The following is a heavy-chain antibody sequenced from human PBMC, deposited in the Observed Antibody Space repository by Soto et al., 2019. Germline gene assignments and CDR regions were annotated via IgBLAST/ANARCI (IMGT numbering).Heavy chain of an antibody. CDR1: GFSLTTSGVA. CDR3: AHRPTSTEDFYFDN. V-gene: IGHV2-5*01. J-gene: IGHJ4*02. Sequence: QITLTESGPTLVTPTQTLTLTCSFSGFSLTTSGVAVGWFRQPPGKAPEWLSLIYWNDDKRYSPSLRNRLLVTGDSSKNQVVLTLADADAADSGTYYCAHRPTSTEDFYFDNWGQGTLVTVSS. CDR2: IYWNDDK.